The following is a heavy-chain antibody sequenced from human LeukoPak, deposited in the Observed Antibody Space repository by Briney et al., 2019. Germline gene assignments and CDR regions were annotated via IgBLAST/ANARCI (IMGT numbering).Heavy chain of an antibody. D-gene: IGHD3-10*01. V-gene: IGHV1-8*03. CDR3: ARDGRGSRSSWFDP. Sequence: GASVKVSCKASGYTFTNYGINCVPQATGQGLEWMGCMNPKSGDTGYSQKFQGRVFITRDTSINTAYMELSSLGSDDTAVYYCARDGRGSRSSWFDPWGQGTLVIVSS. CDR1: GYTFTNYG. CDR2: MNPKSGDT. J-gene: IGHJ5*02.